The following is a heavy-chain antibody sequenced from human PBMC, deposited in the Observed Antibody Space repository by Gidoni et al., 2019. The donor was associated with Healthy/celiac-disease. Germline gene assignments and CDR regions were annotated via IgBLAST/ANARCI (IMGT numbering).Heavy chain of an antibody. V-gene: IGHV4-31*03. CDR1: GGSIISGGYY. Sequence: QVQLQESGPGLVKPSQTLSLTCTVSGGSIISGGYYWSWIRQHPGKGLEWIGYIYYSGSTYYNPSLKSRVTISVDTSKNQFSLKLSSVTAADTAVYYCARANRFDWLLSWFDPWGQGTLVTVSS. D-gene: IGHD3-9*01. CDR3: ARANRFDWLLSWFDP. J-gene: IGHJ5*02. CDR2: IYYSGST.